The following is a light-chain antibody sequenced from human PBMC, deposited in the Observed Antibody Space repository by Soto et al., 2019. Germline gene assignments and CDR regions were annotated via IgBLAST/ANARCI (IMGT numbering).Light chain of an antibody. CDR1: SSDGGGYNY. CDR2: DVS. V-gene: IGLV2-14*01. CDR3: SSYTSSSTV. Sequence: QSVLTQPASVSGSAGQSITISCTGTSSDGGGYNYVSWYQQHPGKAPKLMIYDVSNRPSGVSNRFSGSKSGNTASLTISGLQAEDEADYYCSSYTSSSTVFGTGTKVTVL. J-gene: IGLJ1*01.